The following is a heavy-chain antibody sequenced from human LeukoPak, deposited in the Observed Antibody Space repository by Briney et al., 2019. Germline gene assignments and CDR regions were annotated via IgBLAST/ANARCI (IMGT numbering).Heavy chain of an antibody. Sequence: GGSLRLSCAASGFTFSDYYMSWIRQAPGKGLEWVSYISSSGSTIYYAGSVKGRFTISRDNAKNSLYLQMNSLRAEDTAVYYCARDSSSWYNMLSDAFDIWGQGTMVTVSS. V-gene: IGHV3-11*04. CDR3: ARDSSSWYNMLSDAFDI. D-gene: IGHD6-13*01. J-gene: IGHJ3*02. CDR2: ISSSGSTI. CDR1: GFTFSDYY.